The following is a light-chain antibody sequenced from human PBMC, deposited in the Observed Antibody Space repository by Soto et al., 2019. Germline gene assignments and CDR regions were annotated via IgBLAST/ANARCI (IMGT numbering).Light chain of an antibody. CDR1: PSVSSTY. Sequence: EIVLTQSPGTLSLSPGERATLSCRASPSVSSTYLAWYQQKPGQSPRLLLYGASSRATGIPDRFSGSGSGTACTLTISTLEPEDFEVYYCQQYGSSPPWKFGQGTKVYIK. CDR2: GAS. CDR3: QQYGSSPPWK. V-gene: IGKV3-20*01. J-gene: IGKJ1*01.